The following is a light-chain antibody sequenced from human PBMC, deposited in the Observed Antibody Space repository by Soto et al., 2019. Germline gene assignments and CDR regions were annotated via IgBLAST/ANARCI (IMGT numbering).Light chain of an antibody. V-gene: IGLV2-23*01. Sequence: QSALTQPASVSGSRGQSITISGTGTSSDVGSYNLVSWYQQHPGKAPKLMIYEGSKRPSGVSNRFSGSKSGNTASLTISGLQAEDEADYYCCSYAGSSTPYVFGTGTKVTVL. J-gene: IGLJ1*01. CDR1: SSDVGSYNL. CDR2: EGS. CDR3: CSYAGSSTPYV.